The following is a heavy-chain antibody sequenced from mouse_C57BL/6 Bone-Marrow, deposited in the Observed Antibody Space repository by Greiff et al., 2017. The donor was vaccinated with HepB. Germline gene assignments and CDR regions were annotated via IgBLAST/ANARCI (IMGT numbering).Heavy chain of an antibody. CDR3: ALDRQLRPFAY. V-gene: IGHV1-7*01. Sequence: QVQLQQSGAELAKPGASVKLSCKASGYTFTSYWMHWVKQRPGQGLEWIGYINPSSGYTKYNQKFKDKATLTVDKSSSTAYMQLSSLTSEDSAVYYCALDRQLRPFAYWGQGTLVTVSA. CDR1: GYTFTSYW. D-gene: IGHD3-2*02. J-gene: IGHJ3*01. CDR2: INPSSGYT.